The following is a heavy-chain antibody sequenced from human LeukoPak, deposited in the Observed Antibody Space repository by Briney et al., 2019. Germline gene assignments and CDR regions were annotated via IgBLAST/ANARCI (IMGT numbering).Heavy chain of an antibody. CDR2: IYYSGST. V-gene: IGHV4-59*01. CDR1: GGSISSYY. CDR3: AREATVVTPAKTSAGTIDY. J-gene: IGHJ4*02. D-gene: IGHD4-23*01. Sequence: PSETLSLTCTVSGGSISSYYWSWIRQPPGKGLEWIGYIYYSGSTNYNPSLKSRVTISVDTSKNQFSLKLSSVTAADTAVYYCAREATVVTPAKTSAGTIDYWGQGTLVTVSS.